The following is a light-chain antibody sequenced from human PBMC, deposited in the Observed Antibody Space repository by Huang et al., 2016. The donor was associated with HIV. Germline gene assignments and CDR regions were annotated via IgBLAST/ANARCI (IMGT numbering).Light chain of an antibody. V-gene: IGKV3-11*01. Sequence: EIVLTQSPATLSLSPGDTATLSCRASQTVSSYLTWYQQKPGQAPRLLIYDASNRATGIPARCSGSGSGTDFTLTISSLEPEDFAVYYCQQRNSWPPEYTFGQGTKLEIK. CDR2: DAS. J-gene: IGKJ2*01. CDR1: QTVSSY. CDR3: QQRNSWPPEYT.